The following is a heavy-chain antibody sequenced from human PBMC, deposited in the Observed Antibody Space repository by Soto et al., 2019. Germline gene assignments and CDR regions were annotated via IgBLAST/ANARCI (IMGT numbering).Heavy chain of an antibody. CDR2: ISPYNGNT. V-gene: IGHV1-18*01. CDR3: AREWEYSGFDDVYYHYGMDV. Sequence: QVPLMQSGAEVKKPGASVRVSCKASGYNLTSYGISWVRQAPGQGLEWMGWISPYNGNTNYAQKFQGRVTVTTDISTSTAYMDLRSVRSDDTAVYYSAREWEYSGFDDVYYHYGMDVCGPGTTVTGSS. D-gene: IGHD5-12*01. J-gene: IGHJ6*02. CDR1: GYNLTSYG.